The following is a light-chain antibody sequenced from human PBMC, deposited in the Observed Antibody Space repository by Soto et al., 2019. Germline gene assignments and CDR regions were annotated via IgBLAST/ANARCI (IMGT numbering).Light chain of an antibody. V-gene: IGKV4-1*01. J-gene: IGKJ2*01. CDR3: HRANSLPPYT. Sequence: DIVMTQSPDSLAVSLGERATINCKSSQSVLYSSNNKNYLAWYQQKPGQPPKLLIYWASTRESGVPDRFSGSGSGTDFTLTISSLQPEDFATYFCHRANSLPPYTFGQGTKVDI. CDR1: QSVLYSSNNKNY. CDR2: WAS.